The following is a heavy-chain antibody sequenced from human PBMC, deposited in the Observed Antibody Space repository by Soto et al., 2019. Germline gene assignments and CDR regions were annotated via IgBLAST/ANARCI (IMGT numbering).Heavy chain of an antibody. D-gene: IGHD3-22*01. J-gene: IGHJ4*02. Sequence: GGSLRLSCAASGLTVSRHYMNWVRQAPGKGLEWVSVIHIGGTIYYADSVKGRFTISRDNAKNSLYLQMNSLRAEDTAVYYCARDSDDSSGYYLLGVYYFDYWGQGTLVTVSS. CDR2: IHIGGTI. V-gene: IGHV3-66*01. CDR1: GLTVSRHY. CDR3: ARDSDDSSGYYLLGVYYFDY.